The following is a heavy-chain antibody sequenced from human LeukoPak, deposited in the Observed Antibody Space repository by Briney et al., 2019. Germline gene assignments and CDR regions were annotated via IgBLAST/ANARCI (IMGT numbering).Heavy chain of an antibody. CDR3: AKAPFTGSWISDY. V-gene: IGHV3-23*01. CDR1: GFTFSSYH. D-gene: IGHD1-14*01. J-gene: IGHJ4*02. CDR2: ISTSGGST. Sequence: GGSLRLSCAASGFTFSSYHMNWVRQAPGKGLEWVSVISTSGGSTYYADSVKGRFTISRDYSKNTLYLQMNSPRAEDTAVYYCAKAPFTGSWISDYWGQGTLVTVSS.